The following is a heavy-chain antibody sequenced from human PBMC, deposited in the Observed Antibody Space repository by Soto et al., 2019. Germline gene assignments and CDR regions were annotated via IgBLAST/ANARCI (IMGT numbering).Heavy chain of an antibody. CDR2: IYWNDDK. CDR1: GFSLSTNGVG. Sequence: QITLKESGPTLVKPTETLTLICTFSGFSLSTNGVGVGWIRQPPGKALEWLALIYWNDDKRYSPSLQSRLTITKDTSKNQVAFTMPNLDPVDTATYYCAREGAIVPRFFGPWGQGILVTVSS. V-gene: IGHV2-5*01. D-gene: IGHD1-26*01. J-gene: IGHJ5*02. CDR3: AREGAIVPRFFGP.